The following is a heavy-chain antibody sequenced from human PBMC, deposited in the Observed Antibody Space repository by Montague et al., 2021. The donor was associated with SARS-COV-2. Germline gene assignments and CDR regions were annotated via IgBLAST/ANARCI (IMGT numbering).Heavy chain of an antibody. D-gene: IGHD2-21*01. CDR1: GFLFSNNW. V-gene: IGHV3-7*04. CDR2: IKPDGGGR. J-gene: IGHJ6*02. CDR3: AKDGGAHGLDV. Sequence: SRRLSCAASGFLFSNNWMSWVRQAPGKGLEWVAKIKPDGGGRNYVDSVKGRFSISRDTAKNTLYLQMDNLRAEDTAIYYCAKDGGAHGLDVWGQGTSVSVSS.